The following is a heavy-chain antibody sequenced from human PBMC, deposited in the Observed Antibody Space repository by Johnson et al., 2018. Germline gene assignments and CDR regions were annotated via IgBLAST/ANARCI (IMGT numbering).Heavy chain of an antibody. D-gene: IGHD1-26*01. J-gene: IGHJ6*02. V-gene: IGHV3-9*01. CDR3: AKDTRELGYYYGMDV. CDR2: INWNRGSI. CDR1: EFTFDDYA. Sequence: VQLVQSGGGLVQPGRSLRLSCAASEFTFDDYAMPWVRQAPGKGLEWVSGINWNRGSIGYAASVKGRCTISRDNAKNSLYLQMNSLRDEDTALYYCAKDTRELGYYYGMDVWGQGTTVTVSS.